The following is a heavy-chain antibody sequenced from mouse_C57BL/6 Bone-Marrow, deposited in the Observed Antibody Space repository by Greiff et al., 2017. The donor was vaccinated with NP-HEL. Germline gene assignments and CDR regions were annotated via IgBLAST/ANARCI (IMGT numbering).Heavy chain of an antibody. J-gene: IGHJ1*03. D-gene: IGHD1-1*01. CDR1: GYTFTSYG. CDR2: IYPRSGNT. V-gene: IGHV1-81*01. Sequence: VQLQQSGAELARPGASVKLSCKASGYTFTSYGISWVKQRTGQGLEWIGEIYPRSGNTYYNEKFKGKATLTADKSSSTAYMALRSLTSEDSAVYFCARGRYYGSSFYWYFDVWGTGTTVTVSS. CDR3: ARGRYYGSSFYWYFDV.